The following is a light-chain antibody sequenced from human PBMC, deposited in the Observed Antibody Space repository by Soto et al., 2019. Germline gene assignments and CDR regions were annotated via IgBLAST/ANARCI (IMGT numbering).Light chain of an antibody. V-gene: IGKV3-20*01. CDR2: GAS. J-gene: IGKJ3*01. CDR1: QSINSRY. Sequence: EIVLTQSPGTLSLSPGERATLSCRASQSINSRYLAWYQQKPGQAPRLLIYGASSRATGIPDRFSGSGSGTDFTLTIGRLEPEDFAVYYCQQFGSSPGFTFGPGTKVDI. CDR3: QQFGSSPGFT.